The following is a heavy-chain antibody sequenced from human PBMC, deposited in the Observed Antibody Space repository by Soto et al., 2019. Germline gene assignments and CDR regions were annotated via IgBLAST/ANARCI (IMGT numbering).Heavy chain of an antibody. D-gene: IGHD2-2*01. Sequence: GGSLRLSCAASGFTFISHTMSWVRQAPGKGLEWVSGISGSGGSTFYADSVKGRFTISRDNSKNTLYLQMSSLRAEDTALYYCAKGYCTSTTCKGRYWYFDLWGRGTLVTVSS. CDR1: GFTFISHT. J-gene: IGHJ2*01. V-gene: IGHV3-23*01. CDR3: AKGYCTSTTCKGRYWYFDL. CDR2: ISGSGGST.